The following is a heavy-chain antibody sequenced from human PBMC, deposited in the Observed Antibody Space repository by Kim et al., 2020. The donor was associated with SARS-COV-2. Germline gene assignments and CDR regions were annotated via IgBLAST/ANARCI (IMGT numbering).Heavy chain of an antibody. CDR3: ASNVNAFDI. V-gene: IGHV4-34*01. Sequence: SGSPNYTPSLNARATIPGDTSKNQFSLKLSSVTAADTAVYYCASNVNAFDIWGQGTMVTVSS. CDR2: SGSP. J-gene: IGHJ3*02.